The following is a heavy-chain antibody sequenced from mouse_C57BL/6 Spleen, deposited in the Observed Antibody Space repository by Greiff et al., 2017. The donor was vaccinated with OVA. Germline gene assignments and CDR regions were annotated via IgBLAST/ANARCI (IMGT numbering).Heavy chain of an antibody. Sequence: VQLQQSGPELVKPGASVKISCKASGYAFSSSWMNWVKQRPGKGLEWIGRIYPGDGDTNYNGKFKGKATLTADKSSSTAYMQLRSLTSADSAVYFCARSGSIYWYFDVWGTGTTVTVSS. CDR1: GYAFSSSW. CDR3: ARSGSIYWYFDV. V-gene: IGHV1-82*01. D-gene: IGHD1-1*01. J-gene: IGHJ1*03. CDR2: IYPGDGDT.